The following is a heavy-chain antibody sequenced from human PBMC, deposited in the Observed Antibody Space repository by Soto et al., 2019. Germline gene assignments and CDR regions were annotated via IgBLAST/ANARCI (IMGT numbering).Heavy chain of an antibody. J-gene: IGHJ5*02. CDR3: SKWHPTDP. Sequence: NPSETLSLTCTVSGGSIDSSNWWTWARQPPGKGLEWIGEISRTGSTNYNPSLRGRVTMSVDRSNNQFFLKVNSVIAADTAVYYCSKWHPTDPWGQGILVTVSS. CDR2: ISRTGST. D-gene: IGHD2-8*01. CDR1: GGSIDSSNW. V-gene: IGHV4-4*02.